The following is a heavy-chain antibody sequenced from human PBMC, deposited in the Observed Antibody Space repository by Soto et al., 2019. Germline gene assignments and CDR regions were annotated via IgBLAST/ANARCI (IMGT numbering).Heavy chain of an antibody. J-gene: IGHJ6*02. V-gene: IGHV1-46*01. Sequence: ASVTVSCKDSVCSFSSYPIRWVRQAAGQGREWRRIISPSGGSTSYAQKFQGRVTMTRDTSTSTVYMELSSPRSEDTAVYYCAKGVTTSYYGMDVWGQGTTVNV. CDR2: ISPSGGST. CDR3: AKGVTTSYYGMDV. D-gene: IGHD4-17*01. CDR1: VCSFSSYP.